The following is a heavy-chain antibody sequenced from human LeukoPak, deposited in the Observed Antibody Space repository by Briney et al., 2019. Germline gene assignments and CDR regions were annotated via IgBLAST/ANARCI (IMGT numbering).Heavy chain of an antibody. J-gene: IGHJ4*01. D-gene: IGHD2-2*01. CDR3: ASGRYCSSTSCSHGDY. V-gene: IGHV3-21*01. CDR2: ISSSSSYI. Sequence: GGSLRLSCAASGFTFNSYSMNWVRQAPWKGLEWVSSISSSSSYIYYADSVKGRFTISRDNAKNSLYLQMNSLRAEDTAVYYCASGRYCSSTSCSHGDYWGQGTLVTVSS. CDR1: GFTFNSYS.